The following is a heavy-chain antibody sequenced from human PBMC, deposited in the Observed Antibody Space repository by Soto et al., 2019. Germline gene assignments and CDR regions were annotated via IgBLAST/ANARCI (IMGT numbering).Heavy chain of an antibody. CDR3: ARADSRPVAGSGFDY. CDR1: GFTVSSNY. J-gene: IGHJ4*02. CDR2: IYSDDST. D-gene: IGHD6-19*01. Sequence: GGSLRLSCAASGFTVSSNYMSWVRQAPGKGLEWVSVIYSDDSTYYADSVKGRFTISRDNSKNTLYPQMNSLRAEDTAVYYCARADSRPVAGSGFDYWGQGTLVTVSS. V-gene: IGHV3-66*01.